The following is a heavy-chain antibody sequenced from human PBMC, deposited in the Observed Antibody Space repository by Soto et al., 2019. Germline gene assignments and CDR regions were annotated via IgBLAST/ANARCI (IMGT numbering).Heavy chain of an antibody. V-gene: IGHV4-34*01. Sequence: PSETHSQTGAVYGGSFSGYYCSWIRQSPEKGLEWTGEIDHSGSTNKNPSLTSRVSISVDTSKNQFSLKLRSLTAADTAVYYCARGVPDAPDKYYFDSWGLGTLVTVSS. CDR1: GGSFSGYY. CDR2: IDHSGST. J-gene: IGHJ4*02. CDR3: ARGVPDAPDKYYFDS.